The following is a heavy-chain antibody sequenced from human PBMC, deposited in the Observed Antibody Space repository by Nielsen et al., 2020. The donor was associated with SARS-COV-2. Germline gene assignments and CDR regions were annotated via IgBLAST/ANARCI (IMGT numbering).Heavy chain of an antibody. CDR3: ALIGGVATILGGFFDY. J-gene: IGHJ4*02. CDR1: GFIFDDYG. CDR2: ISWNGGRT. D-gene: IGHD5-12*01. V-gene: IGHV3-20*04. Sequence: GESLKISCAASGFIFDDYGMTWVRQAPGKGLEWVSGISWNGGRTAYADSVKGRFTISRDNAKNTLYLQMNSLRAEDTAVYYCALIGGVATILGGFFDYWGQGTLVTVSS.